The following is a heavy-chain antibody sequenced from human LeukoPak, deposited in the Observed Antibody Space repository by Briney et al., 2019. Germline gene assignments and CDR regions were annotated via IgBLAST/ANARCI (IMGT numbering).Heavy chain of an antibody. J-gene: IGHJ4*02. CDR2: IYYSGST. V-gene: IGHV4-59*01. CDR1: GGSTSSYY. CDR3: ARAGYYDYVWGSYHFDY. Sequence: SETLSLTCTVSGGSTSSYYWSWIRQPPGKGLEWIGYIYYSGSTNYNPSLKSRVTISVDTSKNQFSLKLSSVTAADTAVYYCARAGYYDYVWGSYHFDYWGQGTLVTVSS. D-gene: IGHD3-16*02.